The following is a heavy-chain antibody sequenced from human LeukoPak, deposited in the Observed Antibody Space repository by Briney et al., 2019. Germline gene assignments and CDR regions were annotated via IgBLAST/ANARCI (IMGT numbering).Heavy chain of an antibody. V-gene: IGHV3-33*01. CDR2: IWYDGSKK. D-gene: IGHD2-8*01. CDR1: GFTFRTYG. CDR3: ARGVRNSVDL. Sequence: PGGSLRLSCTASGFTFRTYGFHWVRQAPGKRLGRVGVIWYDGSKKYYADSVKGRFTISRDDSKNTVYLEMNSLGAEDTAVYYCARGVRNSVDLWGKGTTVTVSS. J-gene: IGHJ6*04.